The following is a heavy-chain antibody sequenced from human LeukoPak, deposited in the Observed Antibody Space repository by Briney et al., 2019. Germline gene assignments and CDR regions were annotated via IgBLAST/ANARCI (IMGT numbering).Heavy chain of an antibody. CDR1: GFTFSDYY. D-gene: IGHD4-11*01. CDR3: ARNQITAVTPLFGY. CDR2: ISSSGSTI. Sequence: GGSLRLSCAASGFTFSDYYMSWIRQAPGKGLEWVSYISSSGSTIYYADSVKGRFTISRDNAKNSLYLQMNSLRAEDTAVYYWARNQITAVTPLFGYGGQGPLATVPS. J-gene: IGHJ4*02. V-gene: IGHV3-11*04.